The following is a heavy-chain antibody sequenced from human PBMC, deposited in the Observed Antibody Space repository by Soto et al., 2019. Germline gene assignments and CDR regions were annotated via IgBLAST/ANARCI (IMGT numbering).Heavy chain of an antibody. V-gene: IGHV1-3*01. Sequence: QVQLVQSGAEVKKPGASVKVSCKASGYTFTSYAMHWVRQAPGQRLEWMGWINAGNGNTKYSQKFQGRVTITRDTSASTADMELGSRRSDDTAVYYGARDPAPPDVWGQGTTVTVSS. J-gene: IGHJ6*02. CDR1: GYTFTSYA. CDR2: INAGNGNT. CDR3: ARDPAPPDV.